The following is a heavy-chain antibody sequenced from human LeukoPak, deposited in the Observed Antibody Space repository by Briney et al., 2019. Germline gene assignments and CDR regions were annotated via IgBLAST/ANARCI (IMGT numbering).Heavy chain of an antibody. J-gene: IGHJ5*02. Sequence: SETLSLTCTVSGGSISSYYWSWIRQPPGKGLEWIGYIYYSGSTNYSPSLKSRVTISVDTSKNQFSLKLSSVTAADTAVYYCARDNLGGWFDPWGQGTLVTVSS. CDR3: ARDNLGGWFDP. CDR2: IYYSGST. CDR1: GGSISSYY. V-gene: IGHV4-59*01.